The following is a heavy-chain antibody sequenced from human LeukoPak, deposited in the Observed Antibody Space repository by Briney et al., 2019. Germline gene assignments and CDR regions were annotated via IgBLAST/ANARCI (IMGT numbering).Heavy chain of an antibody. D-gene: IGHD2-2*01. J-gene: IGHJ6*03. Sequence: VASVKVSCKASGYTFTGYYMHWVRQAPGQGLEWMGWINPNSGGTNYAQNFQDRVAMTRDTSISTAYMELSSLRSDDTAVYYCARGSSIHVLLYHYYYMDVWGKGTTVAVSS. CDR2: INPNSGGT. V-gene: IGHV1-2*02. CDR1: GYTFTGYY. CDR3: ARGSSIHVLLYHYYYMDV.